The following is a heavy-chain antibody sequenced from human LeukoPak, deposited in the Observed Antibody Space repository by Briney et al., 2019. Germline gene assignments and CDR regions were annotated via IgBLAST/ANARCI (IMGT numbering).Heavy chain of an antibody. CDR2: IIPIFGIA. CDR1: GGTFSSYA. CDR3: ARDGQSRTMIVVVHGMDV. D-gene: IGHD3-22*01. V-gene: IGHV1-69*04. J-gene: IGHJ6*02. Sequence: ASVKVSCKASGGTFSSYAISWVRQAPGQGLEWMGRIIPIFGIANYAQKFQGRATITADKSTSTAYMELSSLRSEDTAVYYCARDGQSRTMIVVVHGMDVWGQGTTVTVSS.